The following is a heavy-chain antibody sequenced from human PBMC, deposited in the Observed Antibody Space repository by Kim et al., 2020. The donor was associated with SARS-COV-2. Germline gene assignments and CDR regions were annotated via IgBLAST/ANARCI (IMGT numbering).Heavy chain of an antibody. CDR2: IYYSRST. Sequence: SETLSLTCTVSGGSISSYYWSWIRQPPGKGLEWIGYIYYSRSTNYNPSPKRRVTITVDTSNKQFSLQLSSVTAADRAVYYCARARSCGWLTEESFDNWGPGTLVTVSS. V-gene: IGHV4-59*13. CDR3: ARARSCGWLTEESFDN. J-gene: IGHJ4*02. CDR1: GGSISSYY. D-gene: IGHD6-19*01.